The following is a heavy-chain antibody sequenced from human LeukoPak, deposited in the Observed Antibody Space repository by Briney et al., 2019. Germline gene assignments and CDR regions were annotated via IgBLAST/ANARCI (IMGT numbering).Heavy chain of an antibody. CDR1: GGSISSYY. V-gene: IGHV4-59*01. CDR3: ARSPGYSSGWYGGKRTGYFDY. J-gene: IGHJ4*02. D-gene: IGHD6-19*01. Sequence: SETLSLTCTVSGGSISSYYWSWIRQPPGKGLEWIGYIYYSGSTNYNPSLKSRATISVDTSKNQFSLKLSSVTAADTAVYYCARSPGYSSGWYGGKRTGYFDYWGQGTLVTVSS. CDR2: IYYSGST.